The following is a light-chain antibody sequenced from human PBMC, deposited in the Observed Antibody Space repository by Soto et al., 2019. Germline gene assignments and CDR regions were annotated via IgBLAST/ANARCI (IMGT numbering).Light chain of an antibody. V-gene: IGKV3-15*01. CDR2: EAS. CDR3: HQYNDWRT. CDR1: QSVSSY. Sequence: ILLTKSPATLSLSTGERATLSCRASQSVSSYLAWDQQKPGQAPRLLIYEASARATGIPSRFSGSGSGTEFTLTIYILQSEDFAVYYCHQYNDWRTFGQGTKVDIK. J-gene: IGKJ1*01.